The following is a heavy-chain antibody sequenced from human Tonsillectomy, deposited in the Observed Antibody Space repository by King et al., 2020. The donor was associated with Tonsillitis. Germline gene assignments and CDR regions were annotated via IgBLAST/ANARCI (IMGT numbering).Heavy chain of an antibody. CDR3: ARGSPETYCSSTSCFANPWFDP. V-gene: IGHV4-61*02. J-gene: IGHJ5*02. CDR1: GGSISSGSYY. Sequence: VQLQESGPGLVKPSQTLSLTCTVSGGSISSGSYYWSWIRQPAGKGLEWIGRIYTSGSTNYNPSLKSRVTISVDTSKNQFSLKLSSATAADTAVYYCARGSPETYCSSTSCFANPWFDPWGQGTLVTVSS. CDR2: IYTSGST. D-gene: IGHD2-2*01.